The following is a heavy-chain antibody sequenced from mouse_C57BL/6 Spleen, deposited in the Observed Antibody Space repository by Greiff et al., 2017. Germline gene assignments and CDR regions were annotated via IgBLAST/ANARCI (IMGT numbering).Heavy chain of an antibody. J-gene: IGHJ2*01. D-gene: IGHD3-2*02. CDR1: GYAFSSSW. V-gene: IGHV1-82*01. CDR3: ARSGDAYYFDD. Sequence: QVQLKESGPELVKPGASVKISCKASGYAFSSSWMNWVKQRPGKGLEWIGRIYPGDGDTNYNGKFKGKATLTADKSSSTAYMQLSSLTSEDSAVYFCARSGDAYYFDDWGQGTTLTVSS. CDR2: IYPGDGDT.